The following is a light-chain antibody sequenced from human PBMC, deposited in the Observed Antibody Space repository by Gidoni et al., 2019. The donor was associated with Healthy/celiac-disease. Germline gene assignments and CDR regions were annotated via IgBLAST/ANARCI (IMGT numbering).Light chain of an antibody. V-gene: IGKV1-39*01. CDR3: QQSYNTPRLT. J-gene: IGKJ5*01. CDR1: QSISSY. Sequence: IQLTQPPSSLSASVADRVTSNCRASQSISSYLNRYQQKPGIAPTHLIYAASSMQGGVASRCSGSGSWADFTLIISSMLPEDYAAYYCQQSYNTPRLTFGQGTRLEIK. CDR2: AAS.